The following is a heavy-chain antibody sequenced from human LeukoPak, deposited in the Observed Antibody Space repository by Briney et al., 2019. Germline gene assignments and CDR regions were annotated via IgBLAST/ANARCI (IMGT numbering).Heavy chain of an antibody. CDR2: ISDSGRT. J-gene: IGHJ3*02. D-gene: IGHD5-24*01. Sequence: PSETLSLTCTVSGGSISSYYWSWIRQPPGKGLQWIGYISDSGRTNYNPSLKSRVTISVDTSKNHLSLRLTSVTAADTAVYYCARQLKGLFGAFDIWGQGTMVTVSS. CDR1: GGSISSYY. CDR3: ARQLKGLFGAFDI. V-gene: IGHV4-59*01.